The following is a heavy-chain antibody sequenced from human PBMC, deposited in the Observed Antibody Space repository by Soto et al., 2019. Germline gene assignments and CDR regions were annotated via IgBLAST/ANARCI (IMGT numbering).Heavy chain of an antibody. V-gene: IGHV2-70*04. D-gene: IGHD3-10*01. Sequence: SGPTLVNPTQTLTLTCTFSGFSLRTTGMRVSWIRQPPGKALEWLARIDWDDDKFYSTSLKTRLTISKDTSENQVVLTMTNMDPVDTATYYSARTEGYYRGRHFDFWGQGTLVTVYS. CDR2: IDWDDDK. J-gene: IGHJ4*02. CDR1: GFSLRTTGMR. CDR3: ARTEGYYRGRHFDF.